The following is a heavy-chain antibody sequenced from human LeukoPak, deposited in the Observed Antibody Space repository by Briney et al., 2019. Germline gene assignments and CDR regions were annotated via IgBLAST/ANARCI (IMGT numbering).Heavy chain of an antibody. CDR1: GYTFTGYY. D-gene: IGHD6-19*01. J-gene: IGHJ5*02. Sequence: WASVKVSCKASGYTFTGYYVHWVRQAPGPGPEWMGVISPSGDSTTYAQKFQGRVTLTRDMSTSTAYMELRSLRSDDTAVYYCARMNGDDDSSGWYRPSDPWGQGTLVTVSS. V-gene: IGHV1-46*01. CDR3: ARMNGDDDSSGWYRPSDP. CDR2: ISPSGDST.